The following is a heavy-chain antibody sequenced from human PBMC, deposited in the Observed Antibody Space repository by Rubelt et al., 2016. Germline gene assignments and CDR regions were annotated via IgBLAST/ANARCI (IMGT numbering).Heavy chain of an antibody. V-gene: IGHV4-4*02. CDR1: GGSISSTNW. Sequence: QVQLQESGPGLVKPSGTLSLTCAVSGGSISSTNWWSWVRQPPGKGLEWIGEIYHSGSTNYNPSPRSRGNISIDKSKNQVSLKLTSVTAADTAVYYCARVGPYGSGNYSDWFDPWGQGTLVTVSS. D-gene: IGHD3-10*01. J-gene: IGHJ5*02. CDR2: IYHSGST. CDR3: ARVGPYGSGNYSDWFDP.